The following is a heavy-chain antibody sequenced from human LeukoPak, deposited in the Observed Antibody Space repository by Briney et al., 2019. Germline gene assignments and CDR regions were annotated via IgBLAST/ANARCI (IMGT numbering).Heavy chain of an antibody. CDR2: IYTSGSA. D-gene: IGHD5-24*01. CDR1: GGSISGHY. CDR3: ARIGMATIIFDY. Sequence: SETLSLTCTVSGGSISGHYWSWIRQPPGKGLEWIGYIYTSGSANYNPSLKSRVTISVDTSKNQFSLKLSSVTAADTAVYYCARIGMATIIFDYWGQGTLVTVSS. V-gene: IGHV4-4*09. J-gene: IGHJ4*02.